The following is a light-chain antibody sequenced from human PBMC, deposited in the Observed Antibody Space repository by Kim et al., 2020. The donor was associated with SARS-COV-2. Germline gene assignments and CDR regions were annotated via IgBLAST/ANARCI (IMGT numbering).Light chain of an antibody. Sequence: QRVTISCTGGGSNIGAGYDVHWYRQLPGTAPKLLIYGNSNRPSGVPDRFSGSKSGTSASLAITGLQAEDEADYYCQSYDSSLSGSVFGGGTQLTVL. CDR1: GSNIGAGYD. J-gene: IGLJ2*01. CDR2: GNS. V-gene: IGLV1-40*01. CDR3: QSYDSSLSGSV.